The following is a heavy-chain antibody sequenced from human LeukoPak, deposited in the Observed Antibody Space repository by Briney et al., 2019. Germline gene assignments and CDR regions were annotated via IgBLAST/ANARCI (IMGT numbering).Heavy chain of an antibody. V-gene: IGHV3-15*01. CDR2: IKSKTDGGAT. CDR3: TTEAYYYDSGAIKYFDY. D-gene: IGHD3-22*01. Sequence: GGSLRLSCAASGFTFSNAWMSWVRQAPGKGLEWVGRIKSKTDGGATHYAAPVTGRFTISRDDSKNTLYLQMNSLKTEDTAVYYCTTEAYYYDSGAIKYFDYWGQGTLVTVSS. J-gene: IGHJ4*02. CDR1: GFTFSNAW.